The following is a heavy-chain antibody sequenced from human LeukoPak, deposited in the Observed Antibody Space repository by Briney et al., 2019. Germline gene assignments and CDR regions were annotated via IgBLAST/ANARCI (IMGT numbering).Heavy chain of an antibody. D-gene: IGHD3-10*01. CDR3: ASGSGSYRTPYYYMDV. CDR1: GFTASSNY. CDR2: IYSGGST. J-gene: IGHJ6*03. V-gene: IGHV3-53*01. Sequence: PGGSLRLSCAASGFTASSNYMSWVRQAPGKGLEWVSIIYSGGSTNYADSVKGRFTTSRDNSKNTLYLQMNSLRAEDTAVYYCASGSGSYRTPYYYMDVWGKGTTVTVSS.